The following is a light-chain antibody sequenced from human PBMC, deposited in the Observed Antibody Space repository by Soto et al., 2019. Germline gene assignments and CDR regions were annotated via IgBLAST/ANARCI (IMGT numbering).Light chain of an antibody. Sequence: EIVLTQSPGTLSLSQGERATLSCRASQSVSSSYLAWYQQKPGQAPRLLIYGASSRATGIPDRFSGSGSGTDFTLTISSLESEDFAVYYCQQYNNWPRTFGQGTKVDIK. CDR1: QSVSSSY. CDR2: GAS. V-gene: IGKV3-20*01. CDR3: QQYNNWPRT. J-gene: IGKJ1*01.